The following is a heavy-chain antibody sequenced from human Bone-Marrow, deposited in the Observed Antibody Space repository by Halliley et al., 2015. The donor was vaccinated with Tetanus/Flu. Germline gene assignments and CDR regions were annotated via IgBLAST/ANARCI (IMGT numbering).Heavy chain of an antibody. Sequence: RGLGWIVYFSHSGTTNYNPSPKSRVTMPVDISKTHFPLKRPSVTAADTAVYYCARNYKDFYYWGQGTLVSVSS. J-gene: IGHJ4*02. CDR2: FSHSGTT. V-gene: IGHV4-59*08. CDR3: ARNYKDFYY. D-gene: IGHD3-10*01.